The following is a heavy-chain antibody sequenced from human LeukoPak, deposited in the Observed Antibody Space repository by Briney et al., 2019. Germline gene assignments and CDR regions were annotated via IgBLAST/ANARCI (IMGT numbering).Heavy chain of an antibody. Sequence: GGSLRLSCAVSGFTFSTYAMNWVRQAPGKGLEWVSVISGSGGSTYYADSVKGRFTISRDNSKNTLYLQMNSLRAEDTAVYYCARDQRYCSSSSCPWEPFDYWGQGTLVTVSS. CDR1: GFTFSTYA. J-gene: IGHJ4*02. D-gene: IGHD2-2*01. CDR3: ARDQRYCSSSSCPWEPFDY. CDR2: ISGSGGST. V-gene: IGHV3-23*01.